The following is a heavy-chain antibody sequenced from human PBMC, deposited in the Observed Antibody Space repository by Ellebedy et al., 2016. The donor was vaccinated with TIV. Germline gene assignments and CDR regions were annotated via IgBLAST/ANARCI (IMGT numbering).Heavy chain of an antibody. CDR2: ISGSGGST. V-gene: IGHV3-23*01. CDR1: GFTFSSYA. CDR3: ARGKSGTYIHHAFDY. D-gene: IGHD1-14*01. Sequence: GESLKISCAASGFTFSSYAMSWVRQDPGKGLEWVSAISGSGGSTYYADSVKGRFTISRDNSKNTLYLQMNSLRAEDTAIYYCARGKSGTYIHHAFDYWGQGTLVTVSS. J-gene: IGHJ4*02.